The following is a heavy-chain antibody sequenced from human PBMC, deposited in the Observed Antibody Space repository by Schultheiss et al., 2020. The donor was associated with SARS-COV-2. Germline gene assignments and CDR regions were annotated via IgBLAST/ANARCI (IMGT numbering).Heavy chain of an antibody. D-gene: IGHD3-10*01. CDR1: GFTFSNAW. CDR3: ARDHGSGSFYYFDY. V-gene: IGHV3-33*08. Sequence: GGSLRLSCAASGFTFSNAWMSWVRQAPGKGLEWVAVIWYDGSNEYYADSVKGRFTISRDNSKNTLYLQMNSLRAEDTAVYYCARDHGSGSFYYFDYWGQGTLVTVSS. CDR2: IWYDGSNE. J-gene: IGHJ4*02.